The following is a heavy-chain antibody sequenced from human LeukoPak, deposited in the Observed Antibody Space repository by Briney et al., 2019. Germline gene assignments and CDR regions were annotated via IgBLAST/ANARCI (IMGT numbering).Heavy chain of an antibody. D-gene: IGHD6-6*01. Sequence: GVSLRLSCAASGFTFSSYEMSWVRQAPEEGLEWVSYISSSGATIYYADSVKGRFTISRDNAKNSLYLQMNSLRAEDTAVYYCARDLTIAAHDYWGQGTLVTVSS. CDR3: ARDLTIAAHDY. CDR2: ISSSGATI. V-gene: IGHV3-48*03. CDR1: GFTFSSYE. J-gene: IGHJ4*02.